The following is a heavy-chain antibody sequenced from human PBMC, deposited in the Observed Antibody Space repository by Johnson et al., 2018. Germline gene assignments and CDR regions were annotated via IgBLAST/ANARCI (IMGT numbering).Heavy chain of an antibody. J-gene: IGHJ3*02. CDR1: GGSISSYY. Sequence: QVQLQESGPGLVKPSETLSLTCTVSGGSISSYYWSWIRQPPGKGLEWIGYIYYSGSTNYNPSLKSRVTISVDTSKNQFALKLSSVTAADTAVYYCARWTLRPVDAFDIWGQGTMVTVSS. V-gene: IGHV4-59*01. CDR2: IYYSGST. D-gene: IGHD3-3*01. CDR3: ARWTLRPVDAFDI.